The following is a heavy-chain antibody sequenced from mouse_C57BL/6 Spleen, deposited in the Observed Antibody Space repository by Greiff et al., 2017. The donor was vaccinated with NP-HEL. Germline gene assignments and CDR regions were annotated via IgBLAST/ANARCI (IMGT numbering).Heavy chain of an antibody. CDR1: GYTFTGYW. CDR2: ILPGSGST. J-gene: IGHJ3*01. Sequence: QVQLQQSGAELMKPGASVKLSCKATGYTFTGYWIEWVKQRPGYGLEWIGEILPGSGSTNYNEKFKGKATFTADTSSNTAYMQLSSLTTEDSAIYYCARRGYYYGREGVFFAYWGQGTLVTVSA. D-gene: IGHD1-1*01. V-gene: IGHV1-9*01. CDR3: ARRGYYYGREGVFFAY.